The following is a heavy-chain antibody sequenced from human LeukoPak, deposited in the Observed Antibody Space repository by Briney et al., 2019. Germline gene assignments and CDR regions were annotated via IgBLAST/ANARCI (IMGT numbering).Heavy chain of an antibody. CDR1: GYSISSAYY. Sequence: PSETLSLTCSVSGYSISSAYYWGWIRQPPGKGLEWIGTMYHSGSTNYNPSLKSRVTISVDTSKNQFSLKLSSVTAADTAVYYCARVIAVAGYYYCYYYMDVWGKGTTVTVSS. V-gene: IGHV4-38-2*02. D-gene: IGHD6-19*01. CDR2: MYHSGST. J-gene: IGHJ6*03. CDR3: ARVIAVAGYYYCYYYMDV.